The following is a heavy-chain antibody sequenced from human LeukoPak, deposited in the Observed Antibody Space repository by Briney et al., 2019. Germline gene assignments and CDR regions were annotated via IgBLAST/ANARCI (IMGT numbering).Heavy chain of an antibody. CDR1: GFTFSSYA. D-gene: IGHD3-9*01. J-gene: IGHJ4*02. CDR3: ARVAYYDILTGCFDY. Sequence: GGSLRLSCAASGFTFSSYAMHWVRQAPGKGLEWVAVISYDGSNKYYADSVKGRFTISRDNSKNTLYLQMNSLRAEDTAVYYCARVAYYDILTGCFDYWGQGTLVTVSS. CDR2: ISYDGSNK. V-gene: IGHV3-30*04.